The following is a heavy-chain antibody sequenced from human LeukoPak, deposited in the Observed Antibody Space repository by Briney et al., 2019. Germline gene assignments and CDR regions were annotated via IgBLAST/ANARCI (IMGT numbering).Heavy chain of an antibody. CDR1: GFTFSSYW. J-gene: IGHJ5*02. V-gene: IGHV3-7*01. CDR2: IKQDGSEK. Sequence: GGSLRLSCAASGFTFSSYWMSWVRQAPGKGLEWVANIKQDGSEKYYVDFVKGRFTISRDNAKNSLYLQMNSLRAEDTAVYYCARGKASGQPPASKWFDPWGQGTLVTVSS. CDR3: ARGKASGQPPASKWFDP. D-gene: IGHD2-2*01.